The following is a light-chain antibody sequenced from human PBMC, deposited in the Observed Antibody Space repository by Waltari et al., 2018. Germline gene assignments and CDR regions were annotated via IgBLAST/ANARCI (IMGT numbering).Light chain of an antibody. J-gene: IGLJ2*01. CDR3: SSYTYSSVV. CDR1: SSDVGGSNS. CDR2: DVK. V-gene: IGLV2-14*03. Sequence: QSALTPPASVSGSPGQSITISCTGPSSDVGGSNSLSWYQHPPGKAPKLRIYDVKKRPSGLSNRCAGSKSGNTASLTISGLQAEDEADYYCSSYTYSSVVFGGGTKLTVL.